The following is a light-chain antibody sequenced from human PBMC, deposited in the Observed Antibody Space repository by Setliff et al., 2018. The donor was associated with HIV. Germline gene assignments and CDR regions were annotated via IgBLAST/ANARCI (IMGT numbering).Light chain of an antibody. J-gene: IGLJ1*01. V-gene: IGLV2-14*01. CDR2: EVT. Sequence: QSALTQPASVSGSPGQSITISCTGTSSDVGGYNYVSWYQQHPGKAPKLIIYEVTNRPSGVSNRFSGSKSGNTASLTISGLQAEDEADYYCSSYRSSGTGVFGTGTRSPS. CDR3: SSYRSSGTGV. CDR1: SSDVGGYNY.